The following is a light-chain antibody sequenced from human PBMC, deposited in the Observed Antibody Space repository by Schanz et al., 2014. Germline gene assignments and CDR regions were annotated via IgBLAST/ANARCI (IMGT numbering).Light chain of an antibody. V-gene: IGKV3D-15*01. CDR1: QSVSSN. Sequence: EIVMTQSPATLSVSPGERATLSCRASQSVSSNLAWYQQKPGQAPRLLIYDASTRATGIPARFSGSGSGTDFTLTISSLQPEDFATYYCQQTYSVPWAFGQGTRLENK. CDR3: QQTYSVPWA. CDR2: DAS. J-gene: IGKJ2*01.